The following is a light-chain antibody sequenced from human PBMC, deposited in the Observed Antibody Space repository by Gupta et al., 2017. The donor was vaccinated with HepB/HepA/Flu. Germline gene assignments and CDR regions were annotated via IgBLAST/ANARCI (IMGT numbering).Light chain of an antibody. V-gene: IGKV1-5*03. Sequence: DIQMTQSPSTLSAYVGDRVTITCRASQSVSHWLEWYQQKPGKAPKLMIYWASKGESGGPSRFSGSGSGTEFTLTSSRRQADDFANYYGQQDNSYTTFGGGTKVEIK. CDR1: QSVSHW. CDR2: WAS. J-gene: IGKJ4*01. CDR3: QQDNSYTT.